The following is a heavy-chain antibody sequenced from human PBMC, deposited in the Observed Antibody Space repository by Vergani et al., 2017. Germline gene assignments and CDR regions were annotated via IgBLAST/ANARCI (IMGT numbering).Heavy chain of an antibody. J-gene: IGHJ5*02. D-gene: IGHD3-10*01. CDR1: GGSISSGGYS. V-gene: IGHV4-30-2*01. Sequence: QLQLQESGSGLVKPSQTLSLTCAVSGGSISSGGYSWSWIRQPPGKGLEWIGYIYHSGSTYYNPSLKSRVTISVDRSKNQFSLKLSSVTAADTAVYYCARGGPPLTMVRGTLFDPWGQGTLVTVSS. CDR2: IYHSGST. CDR3: ARGGPPLTMVRGTLFDP.